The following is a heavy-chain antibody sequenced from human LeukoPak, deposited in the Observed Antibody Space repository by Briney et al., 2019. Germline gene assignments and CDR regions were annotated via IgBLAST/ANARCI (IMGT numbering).Heavy chain of an antibody. CDR3: ARSGYDEYYFDY. D-gene: IGHD3-22*01. J-gene: IGHJ4*02. CDR2: IYYSGITNYSSGIT. CDR1: GGSISSYY. Sequence: SETLSLTCTVSGGSISSYYWSWIRQPPGKGLEWIGYIYYSGITNYSSGITNYNPSLKSRVTISVDTSKNQFSLKLSSVTAADTAVYYCARSGYDEYYFDYWGQGTLVTVSS. V-gene: IGHV4-59*01.